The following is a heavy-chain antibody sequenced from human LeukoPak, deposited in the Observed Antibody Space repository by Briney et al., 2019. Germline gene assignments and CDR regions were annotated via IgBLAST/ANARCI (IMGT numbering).Heavy chain of an antibody. CDR1: GVTFSGCE. CDR2: ISGSGSTT. Sequence: GGSLRLSCAASGVTFSGCEMNWVRQPPGKGLEWLSYISGSGSTTYYTDSVKGRFTISRDNPKNSLYLQMNSLRAEDTAVYYCARRGDESEFDSWGQGTLVTVSS. D-gene: IGHD2-21*01. CDR3: ARRGDESEFDS. J-gene: IGHJ4*02. V-gene: IGHV3-48*03.